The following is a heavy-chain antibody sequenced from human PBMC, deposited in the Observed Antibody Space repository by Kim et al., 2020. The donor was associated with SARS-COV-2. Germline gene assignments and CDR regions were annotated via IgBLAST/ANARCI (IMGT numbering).Heavy chain of an antibody. D-gene: IGHD3-10*01. CDR2: ISGHGSNT. CDR3: AKDLVGSGDYYNFIDC. CDR1: GFPFSNYA. Sequence: GVSLRLSCAASGFPFSNYAMSWVRQAPGKGLEWVSAISGHGSNTYYADSVKGRFTISRDKSKSTLFLQMNSLRGEDTAVYYCAKDLVGSGDYYNFIDCWGQGTLVTVSS. J-gene: IGHJ4*02. V-gene: IGHV3-23*01.